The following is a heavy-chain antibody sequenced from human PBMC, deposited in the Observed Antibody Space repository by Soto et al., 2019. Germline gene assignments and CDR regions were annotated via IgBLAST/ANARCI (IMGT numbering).Heavy chain of an antibody. D-gene: IGHD6-13*01. J-gene: IGHJ5*02. CDR2: IYPGDSDT. CDR1: GYRFASYW. Sequence: PGESLKISCEGSGYRFASYWITWVRQVPGKGLEWMGIIYPGDSDTRYSPSFQGQVTISADKSISTAYLQWSSLKASDTAMYYCARLGYRQQLPPWGQGTLVTVSS. CDR3: ARLGYRQQLPP. V-gene: IGHV5-51*01.